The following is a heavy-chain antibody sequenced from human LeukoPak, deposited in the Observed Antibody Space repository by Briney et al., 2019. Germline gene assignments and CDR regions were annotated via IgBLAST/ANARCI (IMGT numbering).Heavy chain of an antibody. CDR3: ATVGATVGGYFDY. J-gene: IGHJ4*02. Sequence: PSETLSLTCAVSGYSISSGYYWGWIRQPPGKGLEWSGSIYHSGSTYYNPSLKSRVTISVDTSKNQFSLKLSSVTAADTAVYYCATVGATVGGYFDYWGQGTLVTVSS. CDR2: IYHSGST. V-gene: IGHV4-38-2*01. D-gene: IGHD1-26*01. CDR1: GYSISSGYY.